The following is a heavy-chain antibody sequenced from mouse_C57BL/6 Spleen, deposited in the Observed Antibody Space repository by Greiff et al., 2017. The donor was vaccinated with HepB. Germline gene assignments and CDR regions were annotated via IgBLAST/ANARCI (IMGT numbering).Heavy chain of an antibody. CDR3: LSNSWFAY. D-gene: IGHD2-5*01. J-gene: IGHJ3*01. CDR1: GYAFSSYW. V-gene: IGHV1-80*01. Sequence: VQLQESGAELVKPGASVKISCKASGYAFSSYWMNWVTQRPGKGLEWIGQMYPGDGDTNYNGKFKGKATLTADKSSSTAYMQLSSLTSEDSAVYFCLSNSWFAYWGQGTLVTVSA. CDR2: MYPGDGDT.